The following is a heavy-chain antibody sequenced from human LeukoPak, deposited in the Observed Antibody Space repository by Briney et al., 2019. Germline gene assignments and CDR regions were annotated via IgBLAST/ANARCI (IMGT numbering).Heavy chain of an antibody. D-gene: IGHD3-3*01. CDR3: ATLASGGYYYYYMDV. J-gene: IGHJ6*03. Sequence: FDPEDGETIYAQKFQGRVTMTEDTSTDTAYMELSSLRSEDTAVYYCATLASGGYYYYYMDVWGKGTTVTVSS. V-gene: IGHV1-24*01. CDR2: FDPEDGET.